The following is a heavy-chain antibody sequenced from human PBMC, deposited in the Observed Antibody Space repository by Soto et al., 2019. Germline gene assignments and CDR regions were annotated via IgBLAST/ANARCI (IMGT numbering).Heavy chain of an antibody. CDR2: ISGSGGST. CDR3: AKGSRIPGSGYFDY. CDR1: GFTFSIYA. V-gene: IGHV3-23*01. Sequence: GGSLRLSCAASGFTFSIYAMSWVRQAPGKGLEWVSAISGSGGSTYYADSVKGRFTISRDNSKNTLYLQMNSLRAEDTAVYYCAKGSRIPGSGYFDYWGQGTLVTVSS. J-gene: IGHJ4*02.